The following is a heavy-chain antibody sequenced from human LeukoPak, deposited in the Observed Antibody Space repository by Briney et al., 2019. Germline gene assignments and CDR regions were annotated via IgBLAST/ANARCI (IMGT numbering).Heavy chain of an antibody. V-gene: IGHV1-69*13. CDR2: IIPIFGTA. D-gene: IGHD3-10*01. Sequence: GASVKVSCKASGGTFSSYGISWVRQAPGQGLEWMGGIIPIFGTANYAQKFQGRVTITADESTSTAYMELSSLRSEDTAVYYCAREEAYYGSGSMYWGQGTLVTVSS. CDR3: AREEAYYGSGSMY. J-gene: IGHJ4*02. CDR1: GGTFSSYG.